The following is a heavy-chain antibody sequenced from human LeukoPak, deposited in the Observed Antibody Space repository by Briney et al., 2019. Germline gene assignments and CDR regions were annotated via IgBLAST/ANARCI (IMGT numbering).Heavy chain of an antibody. V-gene: IGHV4-39*01. CDR2: IFYSGST. CDR3: GRHGRDSSGWYGGFDY. D-gene: IGHD6-19*01. CDR1: GGSISSSSYY. J-gene: IGHJ4*02. Sequence: SETLSLTCTVSGGSISSSSYYWGWIRQSPGKGLEWIGSIFYSGSTYYNPSRKSRVTVSVDTSKNQFSPKVNSVTAADTAVYYCGRHGRDSSGWYGGFDYWGQGTLVTVSS.